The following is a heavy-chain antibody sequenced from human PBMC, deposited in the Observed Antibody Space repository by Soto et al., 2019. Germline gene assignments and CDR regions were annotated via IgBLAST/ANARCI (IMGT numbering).Heavy chain of an antibody. V-gene: IGHV3-23*01. CDR3: CLTGTVGWFDP. CDR1: GFTFSSYA. CDR2: ISGSGGST. Sequence: HPGGSLRLSCAASGFTFSSYAMSWVRQAPGKGLEWVSAISGSGGSTYYADSVKGRFTISRDNAKNSLYLQMNSLRAEDTAVYYCCLTGTVGWFDPWGQGTLVTVSS. D-gene: IGHD1-1*01. J-gene: IGHJ5*02.